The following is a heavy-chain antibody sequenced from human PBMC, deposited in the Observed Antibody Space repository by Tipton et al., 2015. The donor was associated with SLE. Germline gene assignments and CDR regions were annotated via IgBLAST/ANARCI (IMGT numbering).Heavy chain of an antibody. V-gene: IGHV4-38-2*02. CDR2: IYHSGNT. Sequence: GLVKPSETLSLTCTVSGASISDDYYWGWIRQPPGKGLEWIGNIYHSGNTYYNPSLKSRVTLSVDASKNQFSLKLSTVTATDTAVYYCASGLYDYISGDPYYFDYWGQGTLVTVSS. J-gene: IGHJ4*02. CDR3: ASGLYDYISGDPYYFDY. D-gene: IGHD3-16*01. CDR1: GASISDDYY.